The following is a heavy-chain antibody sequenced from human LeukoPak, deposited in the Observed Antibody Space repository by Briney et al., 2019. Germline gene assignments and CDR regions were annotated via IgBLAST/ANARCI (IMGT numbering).Heavy chain of an antibody. D-gene: IGHD3-10*01. V-gene: IGHV3-49*03. J-gene: IGHJ4*02. CDR1: GFKFGDYV. CDR3: AKSPGSWAHDY. Sequence: GGSLRLSCTGSGFKFGDYVMSWFRQAPGRGLEWVGFISSKSYSGTTEYAASVKGRFSISRDDSKSIAYLQMNSLETEDTAMYSCAKSPGSWAHDYWGQGTLVTVSS. CDR2: ISSKSYSGTT.